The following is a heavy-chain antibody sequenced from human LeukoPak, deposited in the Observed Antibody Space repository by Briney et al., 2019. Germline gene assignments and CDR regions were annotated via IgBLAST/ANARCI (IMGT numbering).Heavy chain of an antibody. Sequence: PGGSLRLSCAASGFTFSRYWMHWVRQAPGKGLVWVSHINSDGSSTSYADSVKGRFNISRDNAKNTLYLQMNSLRADDTAVYYCATLATAGDYWGQGTLVTVSS. CDR2: INSDGSST. J-gene: IGHJ4*02. CDR3: ATLATAGDY. CDR1: GFTFSRYW. V-gene: IGHV3-74*01. D-gene: IGHD1-26*01.